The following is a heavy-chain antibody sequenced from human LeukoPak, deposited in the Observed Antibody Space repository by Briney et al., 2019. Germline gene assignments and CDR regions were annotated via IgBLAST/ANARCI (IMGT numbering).Heavy chain of an antibody. D-gene: IGHD2-2*01. Sequence: PGRSLRLSCAASGFTFSSYGMHWVRQAPGKGLEWVAVISYDGSNKYYADSVKGRFTISRDNSKNTLYLQMNSLRAEDTAVYYCAKDSDHLGYCSSTSCYDNWFDPWGQGTLVTVSS. CDR3: AKDSDHLGYCSSTSCYDNWFDP. J-gene: IGHJ5*02. V-gene: IGHV3-30*18. CDR2: ISYDGSNK. CDR1: GFTFSSYG.